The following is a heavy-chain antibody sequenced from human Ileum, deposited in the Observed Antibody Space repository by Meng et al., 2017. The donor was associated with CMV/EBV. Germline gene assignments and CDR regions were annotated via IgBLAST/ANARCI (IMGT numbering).Heavy chain of an antibody. CDR3: ARTQDCSSTSCYTGFDP. Sequence: SISSGDYYWTWIRQPPGKGLEWIGFINYSGRTYYNPSLKSRLTILLDTSKNQFSLRLSSVTAADTAVYYCARTQDCSSTSCYTGFDPWGQGNLVTVSS. V-gene: IGHV4-30-4*08. D-gene: IGHD2-2*01. CDR1: SISSGDYY. CDR2: INYSGRT. J-gene: IGHJ5*02.